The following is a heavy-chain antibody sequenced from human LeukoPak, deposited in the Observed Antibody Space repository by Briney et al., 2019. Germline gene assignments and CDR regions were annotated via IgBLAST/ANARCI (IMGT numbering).Heavy chain of an antibody. CDR1: GFTFSSYA. CDR2: IYSGGST. V-gene: IGHV3-53*01. Sequence: GGSLRLSCAASGFTFSSYAMHWVRQAPGKGLEWVSVIYSGGSTYYADSVKGRFTISRDNSKNTLYLQMNSLRAEDTAVYYCARDGRYYDYDSSGYFGYFDYWGQGTLVTVSS. J-gene: IGHJ4*02. CDR3: ARDGRYYDYDSSGYFGYFDY. D-gene: IGHD3-22*01.